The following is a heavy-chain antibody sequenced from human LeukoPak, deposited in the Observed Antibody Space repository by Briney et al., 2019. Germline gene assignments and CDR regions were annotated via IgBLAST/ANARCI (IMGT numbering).Heavy chain of an antibody. D-gene: IGHD4-17*01. V-gene: IGHV3-23*01. CDR2: ISGSGGST. J-gene: IGHJ4*02. Sequence: GGSLRLSCAASGFTFSSYAMSWVRQAPGKGLEWVSAISGSGGSTYYADSVKGRFTISRDNAKNSLYLQMNSLRAEDTAVYYCARIHYGTGPFDYWGQGTLVTVSS. CDR1: GFTFSSYA. CDR3: ARIHYGTGPFDY.